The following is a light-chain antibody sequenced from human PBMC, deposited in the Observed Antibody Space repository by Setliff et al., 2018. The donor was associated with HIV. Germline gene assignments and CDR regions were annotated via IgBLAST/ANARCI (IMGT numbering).Light chain of an antibody. CDR3: CSYTNSDTWV. J-gene: IGLJ3*02. Sequence: QSALTQPASVSGSPGQSITISCTGTSSDFGNYNLVSWYQQHPGNAPRPIIYDVNKRPSGVSNHFSGSKSGNTASLTISGLQAEDEADYYCCSYTNSDTWVFGGGTQLTVL. CDR2: DVN. CDR1: SSDFGNYNL. V-gene: IGLV2-23*02.